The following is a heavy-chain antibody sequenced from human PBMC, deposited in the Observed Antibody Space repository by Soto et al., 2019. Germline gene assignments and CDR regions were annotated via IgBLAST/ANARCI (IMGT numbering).Heavy chain of an antibody. J-gene: IGHJ4*02. CDR1: GFTFSDYY. D-gene: IGHD3-22*01. V-gene: IGHV3-11*01. CDR3: ARQRGYYDSSGLDY. CDR2: ISAGGGSTI. Sequence: QLQLVESGGGLVRPGGSLRLSCAASGFTFSDYYMSWIRQAPGKGLEWISYISAGGGSTIYYADSVKGRFTISRDNARNSLYLRMNSLRGEDTAVYYCARQRGYYDSSGLDYWGQGALVTVSS.